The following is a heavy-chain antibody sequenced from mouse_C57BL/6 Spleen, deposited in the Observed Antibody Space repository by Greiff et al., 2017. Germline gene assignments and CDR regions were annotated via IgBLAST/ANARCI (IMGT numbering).Heavy chain of an antibody. V-gene: IGHV1-42*01. J-gene: IGHJ4*01. CDR3: ARRGTVHYYAMDY. Sequence: EVQLQQSGPELVKPGASVKISCKASGYSFTGYYMNWVKQSPEKSLEWIGEINPSTGGTTYNQKFKAKATLTVDKSSSTAYMQLKSLTSEDSAVYYCARRGTVHYYAMDYWGQGTSVTVSS. D-gene: IGHD1-1*01. CDR2: INPSTGGT. CDR1: GYSFTGYY.